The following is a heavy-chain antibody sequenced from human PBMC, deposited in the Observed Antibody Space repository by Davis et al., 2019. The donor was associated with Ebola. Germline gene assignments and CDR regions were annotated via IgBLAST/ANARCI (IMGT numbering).Heavy chain of an antibody. CDR2: PGTSADI. Sequence: PGGSLRLSCAASGFTFRSYVMSWVRQAPGKGSDWVSTPGTSADIYYAHSVKGRFTISRDNSKNTLYLQMNGLRVEDTAIYFCVKDTSNIWFDIWGQGTMVTVSS. CDR1: GFTFRSYV. CDR3: VKDTSNIWFDI. D-gene: IGHD1-26*01. J-gene: IGHJ3*02. V-gene: IGHV3-23*01.